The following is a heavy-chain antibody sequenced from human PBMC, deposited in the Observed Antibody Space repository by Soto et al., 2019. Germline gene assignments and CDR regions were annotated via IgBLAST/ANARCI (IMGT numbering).Heavy chain of an antibody. CDR2: IRSKAYGGTT. D-gene: IGHD2-15*01. CDR1: GFPLCVYA. Sequence: PGGPLSPSGTPSGFPLCVYAMSWFRQAPGKGLEGVGFIRSKAYGGTTEYAASVKGRFTISRDDSKSIAYLQMNSLKTEDTAVYYCTRAGPFDIVVVVAATLVRDYYGMDVWGQGTTVTVSS. V-gene: IGHV3-49*03. CDR3: TRAGPFDIVVVVAATLVRDYYGMDV. J-gene: IGHJ6*02.